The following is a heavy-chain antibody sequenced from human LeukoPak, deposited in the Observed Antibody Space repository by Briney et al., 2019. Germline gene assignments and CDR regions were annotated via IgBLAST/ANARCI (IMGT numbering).Heavy chain of an antibody. CDR1: GVSISSSSAY. Sequence: SETLSLTCTVSGVSISSSSAYWGWIRQPPGKGLEWIGSIYYRKNTYYNPSLKSRVTISADTSKNQFSLTLGSVSATDTAVYYCASPRGFSYGYFDYWGQGTLVTVSS. CDR2: IYYRKNT. CDR3: ASPRGFSYGYFDY. V-gene: IGHV4-39*01. D-gene: IGHD5-18*01. J-gene: IGHJ4*02.